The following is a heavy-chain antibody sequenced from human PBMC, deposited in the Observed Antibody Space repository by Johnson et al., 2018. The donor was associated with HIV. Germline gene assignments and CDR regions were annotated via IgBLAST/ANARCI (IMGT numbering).Heavy chain of an antibody. J-gene: IGHJ3*02. Sequence: VQLVESGGGVVQPGRSLRLSCAASGFSFSSYWMHWVRQPPGKGLVWVSRINSDGTTTTYADSVKGRFTISRDNAKNTLYLQMNSLRAEYTAVYYCARRYSGSYRGAFDIWGQGTMVTVSS. V-gene: IGHV3-74*02. CDR2: INSDGTTT. D-gene: IGHD1-26*01. CDR1: GFSFSSYW. CDR3: ARRYSGSYRGAFDI.